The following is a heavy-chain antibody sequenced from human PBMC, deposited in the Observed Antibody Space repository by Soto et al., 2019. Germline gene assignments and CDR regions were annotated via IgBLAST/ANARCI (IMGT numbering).Heavy chain of an antibody. CDR1: GYTFTSYD. J-gene: IGHJ5*02. CDR3: ARGGLQWLAPSRFDP. D-gene: IGHD6-19*01. Sequence: GASVKVSCKASGYTFTSYDINWVRQATGQGLEWMGWMNPNSGNTGYAQKFQGRVTMTRNTSISTAYMELSSLRSEDTAVYHCARGGLQWLAPSRFDPWGQGTLVTVSS. V-gene: IGHV1-8*01. CDR2: MNPNSGNT.